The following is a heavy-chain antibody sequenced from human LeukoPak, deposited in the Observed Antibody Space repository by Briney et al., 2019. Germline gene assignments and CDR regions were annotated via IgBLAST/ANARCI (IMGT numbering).Heavy chain of an antibody. J-gene: IGHJ4*02. V-gene: IGHV3-21*01. CDR2: ISTISYI. CDR3: AREVVIVVEPAANTIDY. CDR1: GFTFSSYS. D-gene: IGHD2-2*01. Sequence: GGSLRLSCAASGFTFSSYSMNWVRQAPGKGLEWVSSISTISYIYYADSVKGRFTISRDTAKNALFLQMDSLRAEDTAVYYCAREVVIVVEPAANTIDYWGQGTRVTVSS.